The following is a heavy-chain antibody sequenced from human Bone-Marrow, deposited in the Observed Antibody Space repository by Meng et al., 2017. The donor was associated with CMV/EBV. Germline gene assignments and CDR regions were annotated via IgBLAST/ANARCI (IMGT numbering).Heavy chain of an antibody. D-gene: IGHD3-10*02. CDR3: AKDGGQPGTMYFSFDV. Sequence: SGLAFSINGRHWVRQAPGKGLEWLGFVKFDGNSYYADSAKGRFTISKDNSKATLYLQVSSLRAEDTAIYYCAKDGGQPGTMYFSFDVRGEGTMVTVSS. V-gene: IGHV3-30*02. CDR1: GLAFSING. CDR2: VKFDGNS. J-gene: IGHJ3*01.